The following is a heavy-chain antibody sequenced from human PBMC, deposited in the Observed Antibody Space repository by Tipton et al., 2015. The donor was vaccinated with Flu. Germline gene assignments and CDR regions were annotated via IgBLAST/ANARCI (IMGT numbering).Heavy chain of an antibody. CDR3: VRDYPSSGGAVIDY. D-gene: IGHD6-25*01. V-gene: IGHV1-18*01. CDR2: INIYKGNT. CDR1: GYTFSNYG. J-gene: IGHJ4*02. Sequence: VQLVQSGAEVKEPGASVKVTCKASGYTFSNYGISWVRQAPGQGLEWMGWINIYKGNTNYAQKLQGRVTMTTDTSTSTAYMELRSLRSDDTAVYYCVRDYPSSGGAVIDYWGQGTLVTVSS.